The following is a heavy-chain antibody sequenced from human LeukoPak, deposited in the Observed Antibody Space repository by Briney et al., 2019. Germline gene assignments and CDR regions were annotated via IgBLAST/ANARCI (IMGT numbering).Heavy chain of an antibody. CDR1: GFTFSSYW. J-gene: IGHJ6*04. D-gene: IGHD3-10*02. CDR2: IKLDGSEE. V-gene: IGHV3-7*01. Sequence: PGGSLRLSCVASGFTFSSYWMSWVRQAPGKGLEWVANIKLDGSEEYYVDSVKGRFTISRDNAKNSLYLQMNSLRAEDTAVYYCAELGITMIGGVWGKGTTVTISS. CDR3: AELGITMIGGV.